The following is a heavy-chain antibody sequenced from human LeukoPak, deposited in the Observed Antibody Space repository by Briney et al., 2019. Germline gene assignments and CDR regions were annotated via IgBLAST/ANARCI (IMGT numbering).Heavy chain of an antibody. CDR2: ISGSGGST. J-gene: IGHJ4*02. CDR3: AKNKDWNDEELDY. V-gene: IGHV3-23*01. D-gene: IGHD1-1*01. CDR1: GFTFSSYA. Sequence: GGSLRLSCAASGFTFSSYAMSWVRQAPGKGLEWVSAISGSGGSTYYADSVKGRFTISRDNSKNTLYLQMNSLRAEDSAVYYCAKNKDWNDEELDYWGQGTLVTVSS.